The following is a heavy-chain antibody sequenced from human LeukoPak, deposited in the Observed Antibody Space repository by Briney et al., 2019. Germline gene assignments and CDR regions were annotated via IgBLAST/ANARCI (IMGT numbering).Heavy chain of an antibody. CDR2: IYTSGST. J-gene: IGHJ3*02. D-gene: IGHD2-2*01. CDR1: GGSISSGSYY. CDR3: ARYQLLFFPGAFDI. V-gene: IGHV4-61*02. Sequence: SSETLSLTCTVSGGSISSGSYYWSWIRQPAGKGLEWIGRIYTSGSTNYNPSLKSRVTISVDTSKNQFSLKLSSVTAADTAVYYCARYQLLFFPGAFDIWGQGTMVTVSS.